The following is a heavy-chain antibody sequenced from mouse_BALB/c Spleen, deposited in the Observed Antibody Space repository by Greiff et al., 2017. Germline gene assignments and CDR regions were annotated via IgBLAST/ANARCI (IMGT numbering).Heavy chain of an antibody. CDR3: ARDGIDY. CDR2: INPSNGRT. J-gene: IGHJ2*01. D-gene: IGHD2-1*01. V-gene: IGHV1S81*02. CDR1: GYTFTSYW. Sequence: QVQLQQSGAELVKPGASVKLSCKASGYTFTSYWMHWVKQRPGQGLEWIGEINPSNGRTNYNEKFKSKATLTVDKSSSTAYMQLSSLTSEDSAVYYCARDGIDYWGQGTTLTVSS.